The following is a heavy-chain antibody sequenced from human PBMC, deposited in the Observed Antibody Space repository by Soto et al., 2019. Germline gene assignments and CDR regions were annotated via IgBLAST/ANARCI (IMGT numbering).Heavy chain of an antibody. D-gene: IGHD3-22*01. CDR2: LYYGRSA. Sequence: QVQLQESGPGLVKPSETLSLTCAVSGDSISSYYCMWIRQPPWKGLESIGYLYYGRSANYNPSLKSRVSLSVDTSTNQCSMTLSYMTAADTAVYYCALRSMAVVPEYWGQGTMVTVSS. V-gene: IGHV4-59*01. CDR3: ALRSMAVVPEY. CDR1: GDSISSYY. J-gene: IGHJ4*02.